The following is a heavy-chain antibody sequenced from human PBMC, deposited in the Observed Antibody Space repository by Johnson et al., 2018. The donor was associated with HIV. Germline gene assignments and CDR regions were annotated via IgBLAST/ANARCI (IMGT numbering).Heavy chain of an antibody. CDR1: GFTFSDYY. J-gene: IGHJ3*02. D-gene: IGHD3-10*01. V-gene: IGHV3-11*04. CDR2: ISSSGSPM. CDR3: AGALWFGNTNDAFDI. Sequence: QVQLVESGGGLVKPGGSLRLSCAASGFTFSDYYMSWIRQAPGKGLEWISYISSSGSPMYHADSVKGRFTISRDNSKNTVYLQVNSLRAEDTAVYYCAGALWFGNTNDAFDIWGRGTMVTVS.